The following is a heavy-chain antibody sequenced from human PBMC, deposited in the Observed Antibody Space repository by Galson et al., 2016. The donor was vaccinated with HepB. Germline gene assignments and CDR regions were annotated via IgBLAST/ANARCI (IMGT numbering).Heavy chain of an antibody. CDR2: MNPHTGAT. CDR1: GYAFTDYD. V-gene: IGHV1-8*01. CDR3: ASPADKYFDVMIGYYHFDF. Sequence: SVKVSCKASGYAFTDYDINWVRQASGQGLEWMGWMNPHTGATAFAQKFQGRVTLTRSTSINTAYLEMSSLTSEDTAVYYCASPADKYFDVMIGYYHFDFWGQGTLVTVSS. J-gene: IGHJ4*02. D-gene: IGHD3-9*01.